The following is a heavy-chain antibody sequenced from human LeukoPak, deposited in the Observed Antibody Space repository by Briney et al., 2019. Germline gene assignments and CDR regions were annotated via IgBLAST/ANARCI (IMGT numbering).Heavy chain of an antibody. CDR1: GFTFSGHW. CDR2: INQGGSDK. J-gene: IGHJ4*02. V-gene: IGHV3-7*01. D-gene: IGHD1-14*01. Sequence: GGSLRLSCAAPGFTFSGHWMSWVRQAPGKGLEWVANINQGGSDKYYVDSVKGRFTISRDNANNLLYLQMNSLRGEDTAVYYCTRDRSRAEDDWGQGTLVTGSS. CDR3: TRDRSRAEDD.